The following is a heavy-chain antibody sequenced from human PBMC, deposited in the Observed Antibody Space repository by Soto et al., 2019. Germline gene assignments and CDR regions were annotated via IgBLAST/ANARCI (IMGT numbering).Heavy chain of an antibody. D-gene: IGHD6-13*01. J-gene: IGHJ5*02. CDR2: IIPIFGTA. V-gene: IGHV1-69*06. Sequence: ASVKVSCKASGGTFSSYAISWARQAPGQGLEWMGGIIPIFGTANYAQKFQGRVTITADKSTSTAYMELSSLRSEDTAVYYCASSSSSWLNWFDPWGQGTLVTVSS. CDR1: GGTFSSYA. CDR3: ASSSSSWLNWFDP.